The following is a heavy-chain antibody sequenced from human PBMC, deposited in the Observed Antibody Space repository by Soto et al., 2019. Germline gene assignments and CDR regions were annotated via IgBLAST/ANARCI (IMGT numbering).Heavy chain of an antibody. CDR1: GGSISSSNW. D-gene: IGHD3-22*01. CDR3: ARVGPSYYYDSSGPGWFDP. CDR2: IYHSGST. J-gene: IGHJ5*02. V-gene: IGHV4-4*02. Sequence: SETLSLTCAVSGGSISSSNWWSWVRQPPGKGLEWIGEIYHSGSTNYNPSLKSRVTISVDKSKNQFSLKLSSVAAADTAVYYCARVGPSYYYDSSGPGWFDPWGQGTLVTVSS.